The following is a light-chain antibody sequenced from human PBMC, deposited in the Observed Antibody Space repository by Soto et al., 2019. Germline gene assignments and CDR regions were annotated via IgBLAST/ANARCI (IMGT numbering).Light chain of an antibody. CDR2: GAS. CDR1: QSVTSTH. CDR3: QQYGSSPWT. J-gene: IGKJ1*01. Sequence: EIVLKQSPGTLSLSPGERATLSCRASQSVTSTHLAWYQQKPGQAPRLLVYGASSRATGIPDRFSGSGSGTGFTLTISRLEPEDLAVYYCQQYGSSPWTFGQGTKVEIK. V-gene: IGKV3-20*01.